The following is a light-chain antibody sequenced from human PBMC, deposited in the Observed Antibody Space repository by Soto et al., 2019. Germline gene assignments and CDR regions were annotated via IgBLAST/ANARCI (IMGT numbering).Light chain of an antibody. CDR3: QQYNNWPPDRT. J-gene: IGKJ1*01. Sequence: EIVMTQSPATLSVSPGERATLSCRASQSVGSNLAWYQLQPGQAPRLLIYGASTRATGIPARFSGSGSGTDFTLTISSLQSADFAIYFCQQYNNWPPDRTFGQGTKVEIK. V-gene: IGKV3-15*01. CDR2: GAS. CDR1: QSVGSN.